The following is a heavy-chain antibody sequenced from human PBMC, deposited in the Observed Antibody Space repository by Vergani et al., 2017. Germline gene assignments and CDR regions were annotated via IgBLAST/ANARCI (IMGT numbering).Heavy chain of an antibody. D-gene: IGHD3-22*01. J-gene: IGHJ4*02. CDR1: GGAFSNFY. CDR2: INHSGRL. Sequence: QVQLQQWGAGLLKPSETLSLTCAVYGGAFSNFYWSWIRQPPGKGLEWIGEINHSGRLNYNPSLKSRVTIAIDTSKNQFSLKLSSVTAADTAVYYCARETRVDITMRHFDYWGQGTLVTVSS. V-gene: IGHV4-34*01. CDR3: ARETRVDITMRHFDY.